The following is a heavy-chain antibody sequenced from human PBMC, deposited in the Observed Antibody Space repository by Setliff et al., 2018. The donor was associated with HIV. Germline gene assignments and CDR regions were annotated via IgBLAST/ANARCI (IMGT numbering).Heavy chain of an antibody. J-gene: IGHJ4*02. CDR1: GGSISSSTYY. CDR2: IYYSGST. V-gene: IGHV4-39*01. CDR3: ARRDGYSYGFYFDY. Sequence: ASETLSLTCTVSGGSISSSTYYWGWIRQPPGKGLEWIGTIYYSGSTYYNPSLKSRLTISVDTSKHQFSLKLSSVTAADTAVYYCARRDGYSYGFYFDYWGQGTLVTVSS. D-gene: IGHD5-18*01.